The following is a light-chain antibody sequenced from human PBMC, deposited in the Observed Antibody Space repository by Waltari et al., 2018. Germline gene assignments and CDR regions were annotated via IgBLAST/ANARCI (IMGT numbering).Light chain of an antibody. CDR1: QGISSY. CDR3: QQRYNWPAT. V-gene: IGKV3-11*01. CDR2: DAS. Sequence: VLTQSPATLSLSPGERATLSCSASQGISSYLAWYQHKPGQPPSLLIYDASNRATGIPARFSGSGSGTDFTLTISSLEPEDFAVYYCQQRYNWPATFGPGTKVAIK. J-gene: IGKJ3*01.